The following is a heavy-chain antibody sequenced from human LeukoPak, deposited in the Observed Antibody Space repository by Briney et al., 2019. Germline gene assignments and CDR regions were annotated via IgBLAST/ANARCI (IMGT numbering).Heavy chain of an antibody. D-gene: IGHD4-23*01. V-gene: IGHV1-18*01. J-gene: IGHJ5*02. CDR3: ARDPGDYGGNSVNWFDP. Sequence: ASVKVSCKASGYTFTSYGISWVRQAPGRGFEWMGWISAYNGNTNYAQKLQGRVTMTTDTSTSTAYMELRSLRSDDTAVYYCARDPGDYGGNSVNWFDPWGQGTLVTVSS. CDR1: GYTFTSYG. CDR2: ISAYNGNT.